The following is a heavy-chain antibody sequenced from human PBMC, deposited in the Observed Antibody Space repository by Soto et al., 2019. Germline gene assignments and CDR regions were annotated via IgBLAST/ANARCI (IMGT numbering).Heavy chain of an antibody. D-gene: IGHD3-16*01. J-gene: IGHJ6*02. CDR3: ARAPQGPAPRWGV. V-gene: IGHV4-30-2*01. CDR2: IHPTGKT. Sequence: SETLSLTCTVSNGSISSGGYSWSWIRQTPGKGLEWIGYIHPTGKTYYNPSLKNRATLSIDTSQNQFSLQLTSVTAADTAVYYCARAPQGPAPRWGVWGHGTTVTVSS. CDR1: NGSISSGGYS.